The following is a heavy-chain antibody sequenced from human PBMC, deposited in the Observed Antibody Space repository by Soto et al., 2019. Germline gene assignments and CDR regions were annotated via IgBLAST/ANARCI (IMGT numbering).Heavy chain of an antibody. CDR1: GFSLSTSGMC. CDR2: IDWDDDT. Sequence: SGPTLVNPTQTLTLTCTFSGFSLSTSGMCVSWIRQPPGNALEWLARIDWDDDTYYSTSLKTRLTITKDTSKNQVVLTMTNMDPVDTATYYCAQGFGVVIIADYYYYMDVWGKGTTVTVSS. V-gene: IGHV2-70*11. J-gene: IGHJ6*03. CDR3: AQGFGVVIIADYYYYMDV. D-gene: IGHD3-3*01.